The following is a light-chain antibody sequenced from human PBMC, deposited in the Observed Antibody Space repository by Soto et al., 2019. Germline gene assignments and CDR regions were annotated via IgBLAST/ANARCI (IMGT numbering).Light chain of an antibody. CDR3: GTGDSRLSAVV. J-gene: IGLJ2*01. CDR2: DNN. Sequence: QSVLTQPPSVSAAPGQKVTISCSGSSSNIGNNYVSWYQQLPGTAPKLLIYDNNKRPSGIPDRFSGSKSGTSATLGITGLQTGDEADYYCGTGDSRLSAVVFCGGTKLTV. V-gene: IGLV1-51*01. CDR1: SSNIGNNY.